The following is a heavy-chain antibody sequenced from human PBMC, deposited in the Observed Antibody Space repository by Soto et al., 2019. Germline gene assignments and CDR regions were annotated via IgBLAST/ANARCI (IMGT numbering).Heavy chain of an antibody. CDR1: GYTFTSYG. Sequence: QVQLVQSGAEVKKPGASVKVSCKASGYTFTSYGISWVRQAPGQGLEWMGWISAYNGNTNYAQKLQGRVTMTTDTSTSTAYMELRSLRSDDTAVYYCVRTYYDFWSGYANWFDPWGQGTLVTVSS. J-gene: IGHJ5*02. V-gene: IGHV1-18*01. D-gene: IGHD3-3*01. CDR2: ISAYNGNT. CDR3: VRTYYDFWSGYANWFDP.